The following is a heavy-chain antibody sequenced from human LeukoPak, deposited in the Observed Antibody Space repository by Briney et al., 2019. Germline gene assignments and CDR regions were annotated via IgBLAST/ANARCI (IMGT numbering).Heavy chain of an antibody. J-gene: IGHJ4*02. CDR2: INPKSGGT. CDR1: GYTFTTYY. D-gene: IGHD3-10*01. V-gene: IGHV1-2*02. CDR3: GRDDRYYYGSGSSPDY. Sequence: GASVKVSCKASGYTFTTYYIHWMRQAPGQGLEWMGWINPKSGGTNYAQKFQGRVTMTRDTSISTAYMELSRLSSDDTAVYYCGRDDRYYYGSGSSPDYWGQGTLVTVSS.